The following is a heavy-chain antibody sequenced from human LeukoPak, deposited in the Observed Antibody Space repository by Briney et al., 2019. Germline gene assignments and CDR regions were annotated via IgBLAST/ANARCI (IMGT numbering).Heavy chain of an antibody. J-gene: IGHJ6*01. CDR3: ARGGNYYYHGMDV. V-gene: IGHV4-59*01. Sequence: SETLSLTCTVSSFSSCPFYWSWLRQPPGQGLEGCGYVSHSGSTYYNLSLGRRVNISVDTSKNQFSLQLTSVTAADRAVYFCARGGNYYYHGMDVWGEGRTV. CDR2: VSHSGST. CDR1: SFSSCPFY.